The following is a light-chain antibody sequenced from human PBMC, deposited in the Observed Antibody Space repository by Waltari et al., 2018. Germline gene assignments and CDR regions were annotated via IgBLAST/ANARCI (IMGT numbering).Light chain of an antibody. CDR2: KAS. Sequence: DIQMTQSPSTLSASVGDRGTITCRASQSISSCLAWYQQKPGKAPKLLIYKASTLGRGIPSRFSGSGSGTEFTLTISSLQPDDFATYYCQQYNTNSPWTFGQGTKVEIK. CDR1: QSISSC. J-gene: IGKJ1*01. V-gene: IGKV1-5*03. CDR3: QQYNTNSPWT.